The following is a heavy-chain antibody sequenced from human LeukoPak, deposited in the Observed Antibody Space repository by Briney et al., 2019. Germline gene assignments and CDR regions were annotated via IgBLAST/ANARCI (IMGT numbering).Heavy chain of an antibody. CDR1: GFTFDDYG. CDR2: INWNGGST. CDR3: AREGYGDYEYYYYYYMDV. D-gene: IGHD4-17*01. V-gene: IGHV3-20*04. Sequence: GGSLRLSCAASGFTFDDYGMSWVRQAPGKGLEWVSGINWNGGSTGYADSVKGRFTISRDNAKNSLYLQMNSLRAEDTALYYCAREGYGDYEYYYYYYMDVWGKGTTVTVSS. J-gene: IGHJ6*03.